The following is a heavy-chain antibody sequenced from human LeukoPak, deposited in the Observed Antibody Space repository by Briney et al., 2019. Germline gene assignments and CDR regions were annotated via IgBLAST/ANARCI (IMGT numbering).Heavy chain of an antibody. V-gene: IGHV1-69*13. J-gene: IGHJ4*02. CDR2: IIPIFGTA. Sequence: SVKVSCKASGGTFSSYAISWVRQAPGQGLEWMGGIIPIFGTANYAQKFQGRVTITADESTSTAYMELSSLRSEDTAVYYCVVMVRGVIDYFDYWGQGTLVTVSS. D-gene: IGHD3-10*01. CDR3: VVMVRGVIDYFDY. CDR1: GGTFSSYA.